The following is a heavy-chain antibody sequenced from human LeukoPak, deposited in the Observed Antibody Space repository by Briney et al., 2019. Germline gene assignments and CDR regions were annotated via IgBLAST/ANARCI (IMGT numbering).Heavy chain of an antibody. CDR3: ARVPGYCSSTSCYIYYGIDV. Sequence: SETLSLTCTVSGGSISSYYWSWIRQPAGKGLEWIGRIYTSGSTNYNPSLKSRVTMSVDTSKNQFSLKLSSVTAADTAVYYCARVPGYCSSTSCYIYYGIDVWGQGTTVTVSS. V-gene: IGHV4-4*07. J-gene: IGHJ6*02. CDR1: GGSISSYY. CDR2: IYTSGST. D-gene: IGHD2-2*01.